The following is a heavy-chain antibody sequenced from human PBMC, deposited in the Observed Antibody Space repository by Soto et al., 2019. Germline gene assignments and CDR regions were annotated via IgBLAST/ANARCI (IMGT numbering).Heavy chain of an antibody. CDR1: GFSFNDYA. CDR3: SRGTYYPQSSGLHADY. D-gene: IGHD3-22*01. CDR2: ISSDGHHQ. Sequence: PGGSLRLSCATSGFSFNDYAMYWVRQAPGQGLEWVAIISSDGHHQFYLDNLRGRFTVSRDNSKNTLYLQMNSLRPGDTAVYYCSRGTYYPQSSGLHADYWGPGTVVTVSS. V-gene: IGHV3-30*03. J-gene: IGHJ4*02.